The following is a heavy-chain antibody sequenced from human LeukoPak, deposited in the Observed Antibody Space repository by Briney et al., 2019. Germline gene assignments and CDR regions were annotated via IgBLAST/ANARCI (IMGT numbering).Heavy chain of an antibody. CDR1: GGSFSGYY. V-gene: IGHV4-34*01. J-gene: IGHJ5*02. Sequence: SETLSLTCAVYGGSFSGYYWSWIRQPPGKGLEWIGEINHSGSTNYNPSLKSRVTISVDTSKNQFSLKLSSVTAADTAVYYCARGVGYCSGGSCYNWFDPWGQGTLVTVSP. CDR3: ARGVGYCSGGSCYNWFDP. CDR2: INHSGST. D-gene: IGHD2-15*01.